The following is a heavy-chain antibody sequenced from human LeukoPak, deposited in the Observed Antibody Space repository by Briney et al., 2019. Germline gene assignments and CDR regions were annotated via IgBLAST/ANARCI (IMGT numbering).Heavy chain of an antibody. CDR3: ARASDGY. V-gene: IGHV3-66*01. J-gene: IGHJ4*02. Sequence: GGSLRLYCAASGFTVSSYYMSWVRQAPGKGLEWISVIYGGGNTYYVDSVKGRFTISRDNSKNTVYLQMSSLRAEDTAVYYCARASDGYWGQGTLVTVSS. CDR2: IYGGGNT. CDR1: GFTVSSYY.